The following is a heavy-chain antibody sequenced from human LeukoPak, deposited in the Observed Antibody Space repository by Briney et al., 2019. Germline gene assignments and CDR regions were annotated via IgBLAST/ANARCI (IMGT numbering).Heavy chain of an antibody. J-gene: IGHJ3*02. CDR2: ISWNSGSI. CDR1: GFTFDDYA. CDR3: AKDIILNLYYDSSGYSGLRFDI. Sequence: PGGSLRLSCAASGFTFDDYAMHWVRQAPGKGLEWVSGISWNSGSIGYADSVKGRFTISRDNAKNSLYLQMNSLRAEDTALYYCAKDIILNLYYDSSGYSGLRFDIWGQGTMVTVSS. V-gene: IGHV3-9*01. D-gene: IGHD3-22*01.